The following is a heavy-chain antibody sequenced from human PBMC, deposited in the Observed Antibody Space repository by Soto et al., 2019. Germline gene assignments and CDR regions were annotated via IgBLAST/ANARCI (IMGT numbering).Heavy chain of an antibody. CDR3: ARLRIATNNYKWFDP. CDR1: GAALNSGNYY. CDR2: IYVTGAV. D-gene: IGHD2-21*01. J-gene: IGHJ5*02. V-gene: IGHV4-31*03. Sequence: SESLSLSSSVSGAALNSGNYYWSWLRQVPGKGLEWIGHIYVTGAVDYNPSLRDRITISQDTSERQFSLNLRLVTAADTAVYYCARLRIATNNYKWFDPWGQGTLVTVSS.